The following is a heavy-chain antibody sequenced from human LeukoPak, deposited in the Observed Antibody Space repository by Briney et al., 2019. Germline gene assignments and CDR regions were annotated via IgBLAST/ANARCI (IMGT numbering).Heavy chain of an antibody. J-gene: IGHJ3*02. V-gene: IGHV4-59*01. CDR1: GGSISNSY. CDR3: VRWQYCGGNCFFSAFDI. D-gene: IGHD2-21*01. CDR2: IHHSGNT. Sequence: SETLSLTCTVSGGSISNSYWSWIRQSPGKGLEWIGYIHHSGNTNSSPPLKSRVTISVDTSKNQFSLKLSSVTAADTAVYYCVRWQYCGGNCFFSAFDIWGPGTLVTVSS.